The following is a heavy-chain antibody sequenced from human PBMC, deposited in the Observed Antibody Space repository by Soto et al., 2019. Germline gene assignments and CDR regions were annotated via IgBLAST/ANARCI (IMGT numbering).Heavy chain of an antibody. CDR1: GYTFTSYG. J-gene: IGHJ6*02. D-gene: IGHD1-20*01. CDR3: ARFRITGMMYYYGMDV. CDR2: ISAYNGNT. Sequence: QVQLVQSGAEVKKPGASVKVSCKASGYTFTSYGISWVRQAPGQGLEWMGWISAYNGNTNYAQKLQGRVTMTTDTSTSKAYMELRSLESDDTAVYYCARFRITGMMYYYGMDVWGQGTTVTVSS. V-gene: IGHV1-18*01.